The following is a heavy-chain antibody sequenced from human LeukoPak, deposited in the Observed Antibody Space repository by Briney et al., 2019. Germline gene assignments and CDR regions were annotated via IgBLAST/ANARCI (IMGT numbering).Heavy chain of an antibody. CDR3: ALAWFGESRDGLDI. J-gene: IGHJ3*02. Sequence: GGSLRLSCAASGFTLTNDFMTWVRQAPGKGLEWVGRIKSEIEGGTTDHAASVKGRFAISRDESTNTLFLQMNSLRNEDTAGYYCALAWFGESRDGLDIWGRGSMVVVSS. CDR1: GFTLTNDF. V-gene: IGHV3-15*01. D-gene: IGHD3-10*01. CDR2: IKSEIEGGTT.